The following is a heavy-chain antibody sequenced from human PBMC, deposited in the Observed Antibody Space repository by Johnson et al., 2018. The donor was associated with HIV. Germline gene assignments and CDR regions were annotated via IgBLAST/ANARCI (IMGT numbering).Heavy chain of an antibody. CDR3: ARSRWSDDGLEG. V-gene: IGHV3-74*03. CDR2: IDTEGSGT. Sequence: VQLVESGGRLVQPGGSLRLSCAASGFSFSTYWMHWVRRVPGKGLVWVSRIDTEGSGTTYADSVKGRFTISRDNAKNTVYLQMISLRAEDMAVYYCARSRWSDDGLEGWGQGTIVTVSS. D-gene: IGHD3-3*01. CDR1: GFSFSTYW. J-gene: IGHJ3*01.